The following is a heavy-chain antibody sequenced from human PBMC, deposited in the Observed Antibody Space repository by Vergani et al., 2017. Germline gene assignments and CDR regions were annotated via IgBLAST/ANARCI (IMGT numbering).Heavy chain of an antibody. D-gene: IGHD6-19*01. J-gene: IGHJ4*02. Sequence: QVQLQQWGAGLLKPSETMSLTCAVYGGSFSGYYWSWIRQPPGTGLEWIGEINHSGSTNYNPSLKSRVTISVDTSKNQFSLKLSSVTAADTAVYYCARAGRRIAVAGYFDYWGQGTLVTVSS. CDR2: INHSGST. CDR1: GGSFSGYY. V-gene: IGHV4-34*01. CDR3: ARAGRRIAVAGYFDY.